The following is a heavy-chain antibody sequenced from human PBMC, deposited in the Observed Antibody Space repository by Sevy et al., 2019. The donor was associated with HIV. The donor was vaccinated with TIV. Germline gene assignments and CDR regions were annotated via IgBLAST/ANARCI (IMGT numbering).Heavy chain of an antibody. CDR2: ISYDGSNK. CDR1: GFTFSSYG. V-gene: IGHV3-30*18. J-gene: IGHJ3*02. Sequence: GGSVRLSCAASGFTFSSYGMHWVRQAPGKGLEWVAVISYDGSNKHYADSVKGGFTISRDNSKNTLYLQLNSLRTEDTVVYYCAKGMGAGVNDAFDIWGQGTMVTVSS. D-gene: IGHD3-10*01. CDR3: AKGMGAGVNDAFDI.